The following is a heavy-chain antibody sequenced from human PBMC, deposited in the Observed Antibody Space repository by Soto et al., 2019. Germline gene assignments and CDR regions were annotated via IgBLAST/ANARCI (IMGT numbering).Heavy chain of an antibody. Sequence: GGSLRLSWEASRFTFSSYAMIWVGPAPGKGLEWVSAISGSGGSTYYADSVKGRFTISRDNSKNTLYLQMNSLRAEDTAVYYCAKFSNAPSAFDYWGQGTLVTVSS. CDR3: AKFSNAPSAFDY. J-gene: IGHJ4*02. V-gene: IGHV3-23*01. CDR2: ISGSGGST. D-gene: IGHD4-4*01. CDR1: RFTFSSYA.